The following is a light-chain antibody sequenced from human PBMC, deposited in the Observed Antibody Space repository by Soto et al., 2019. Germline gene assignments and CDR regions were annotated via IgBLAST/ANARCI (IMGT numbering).Light chain of an antibody. Sequence: DIQMAQSPSSLSASVRDRVTITCRANQTIHTYLNWYQHKPGKAPKLLLFSASTLQSGVSSRFSGSSSGTTYTPITNSLLPEDFVTSYCQQSYKIPPTFGQGTKVEIK. CDR3: QQSYKIPPT. J-gene: IGKJ2*01. V-gene: IGKV1-39*01. CDR1: QTIHTY. CDR2: SAS.